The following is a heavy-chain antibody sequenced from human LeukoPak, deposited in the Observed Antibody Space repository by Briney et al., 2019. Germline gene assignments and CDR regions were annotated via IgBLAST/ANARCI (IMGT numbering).Heavy chain of an antibody. V-gene: IGHV3-30*04. D-gene: IGHD5-12*01. Sequence: GGSLRLSCAASGFTFSSYAMHWVRQAPGKGLEWVAVISYDGSNKYYADSVKGRFTISRDNSKNTLYLQMNSLRAEDTAMYYCARDGYSGYDYAQDRGFDYWGQGTLVTVSS. CDR2: ISYDGSNK. CDR1: GFTFSSYA. J-gene: IGHJ4*02. CDR3: ARDGYSGYDYAQDRGFDY.